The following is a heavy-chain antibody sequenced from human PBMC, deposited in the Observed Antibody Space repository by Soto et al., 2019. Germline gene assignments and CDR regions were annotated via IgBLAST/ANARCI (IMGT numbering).Heavy chain of an antibody. Sequence: GGSLRLSCAASGFTFSSYAMSWVRQAPGKGLGWVSSISGSGSAYYAGSVKGRFTISRDNSKNTLCLQMNSLRAEDTAVYYCAKDLVYYYDSSGYYGYTGWGQGTLVTVSS. CDR2: ISGSGSA. D-gene: IGHD3-22*01. CDR3: AKDLVYYYDSSGYYGYTG. V-gene: IGHV3-23*01. J-gene: IGHJ4*02. CDR1: GFTFSSYA.